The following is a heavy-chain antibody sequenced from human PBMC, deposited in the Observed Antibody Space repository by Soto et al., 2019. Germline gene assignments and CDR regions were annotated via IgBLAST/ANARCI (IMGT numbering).Heavy chain of an antibody. Sequence: GGSLRLSCTASGFTFGDYAMSWFRQAPGKGLEWVGFIRSKAYGGTTEYTASVKGRFTISRDDSKSIAYLQMNSLKTEDTAVYYCWRGKGYCSSWCWRVRWFGPWGQGALVTVSS. CDR3: WRGKGYCSSWCWRVRWFGP. D-gene: IGHD2-2*01. CDR2: IRSKAYGGTT. CDR1: GFTFGDYA. V-gene: IGHV3-49*01. J-gene: IGHJ5*02.